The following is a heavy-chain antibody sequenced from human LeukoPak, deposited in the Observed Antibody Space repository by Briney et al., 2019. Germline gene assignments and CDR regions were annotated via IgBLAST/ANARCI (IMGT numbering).Heavy chain of an antibody. CDR2: INTNTGNP. CDR1: GYTFTSYA. Sequence: GASVKVSCKASGYTFTSYAMNWVRQAPGQGLEWMGWINTNTGNPTYAQGFTGRFVFSLDTSVSTAYLQISSLKAEDTAVYYCARGAISTYDSSGYTWFDPWGQGTLVTVSS. J-gene: IGHJ5*02. D-gene: IGHD3-22*01. CDR3: ARGAISTYDSSGYTWFDP. V-gene: IGHV7-4-1*02.